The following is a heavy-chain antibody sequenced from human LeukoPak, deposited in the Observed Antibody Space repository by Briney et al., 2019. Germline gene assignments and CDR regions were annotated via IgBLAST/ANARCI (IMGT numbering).Heavy chain of an antibody. J-gene: IGHJ4*02. D-gene: IGHD6-13*01. Sequence: PSETLSLTCAVYGGSFSGYYWRWIRQPPGKGLGWTGEINHSVSTTYNPSPKSRDTMSGDKSKSKLSLKLSSVPAADTAVYYCARGASSSRPFDYCGQATLVTVYS. CDR1: GGSFSGYY. CDR2: INHSVST. V-gene: IGHV4-34*01. CDR3: ARGASSSRPFDY.